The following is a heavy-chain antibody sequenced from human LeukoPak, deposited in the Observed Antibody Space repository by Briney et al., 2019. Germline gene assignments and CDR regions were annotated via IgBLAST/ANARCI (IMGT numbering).Heavy chain of an antibody. CDR1: GGSVSSGSYY. D-gene: IGHD6-19*01. Sequence: SETLSLTCTVSGGSVSSGSYYWSWIRQPPGKGLEWIGYIYYSGSTNYNPSLKSRVTISVDTSKNQFSLKLSSVTAADTAVYYCARETFSSGWYWFDPWAREPWSPSPQ. V-gene: IGHV4-61*01. J-gene: IGHJ5*02. CDR2: IYYSGST. CDR3: ARETFSSGWYWFDP.